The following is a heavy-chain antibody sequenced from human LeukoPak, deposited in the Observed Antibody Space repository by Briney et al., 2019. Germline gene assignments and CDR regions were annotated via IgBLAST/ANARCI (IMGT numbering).Heavy chain of an antibody. D-gene: IGHD3-22*01. CDR3: ARPQKYYSTSGYYLVS. CDR1: GYIFTGYY. J-gene: IGHJ4*02. CDR2: INPNSGGT. Sequence: ASVTVSCKASGYIFTGYYIYWVRQAPGQGLEWMGWINPNSGGTDSAQKFQGRVAMTRDTSLSTAYMELTRLTSDDTAVYYCARPQKYYSTSGYYLVSWGQGTLVTVSS. V-gene: IGHV1-2*02.